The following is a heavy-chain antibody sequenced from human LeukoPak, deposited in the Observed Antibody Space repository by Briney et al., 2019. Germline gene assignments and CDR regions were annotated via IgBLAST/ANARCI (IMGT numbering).Heavy chain of an antibody. Sequence: SETLSLTCAVYGGSFSGYYWSWIRQPPAKGLEWIGNIYYSGSTYYNPSFKSRVTISVDTSKNQFSLKLSSVTAADTAVYYCARKAPYYSDGSGPLGTYYFDYWGQGTLVTVSS. J-gene: IGHJ4*02. CDR3: ARKAPYYSDGSGPLGTYYFDY. V-gene: IGHV4-34*01. CDR2: IYYSGST. CDR1: GGSFSGYY. D-gene: IGHD3-22*01.